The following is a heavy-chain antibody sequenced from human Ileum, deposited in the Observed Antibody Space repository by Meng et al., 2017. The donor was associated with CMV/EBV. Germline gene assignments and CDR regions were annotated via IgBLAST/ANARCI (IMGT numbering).Heavy chain of an antibody. V-gene: IGHV4-39*07. CDR1: GDSIRSGDYF. CDR3: VRASITMIDY. D-gene: IGHD3-22*01. J-gene: IGHJ4*02. Sequence: QLQLTGSGPGLWRASEPPSLTCAASGDSIRSGDYFWGWIRQPPKGLGWVASITYSGTTYYNPSLKSRVTMSVDTSKNQFSLKLNSVTAADTAVYYCVRASITMIDYWGQGTLVTVSS. CDR2: ITYSGTT.